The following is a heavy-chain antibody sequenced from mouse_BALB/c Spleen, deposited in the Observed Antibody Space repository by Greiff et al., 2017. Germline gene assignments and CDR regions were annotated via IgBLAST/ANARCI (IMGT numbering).Heavy chain of an antibody. Sequence: EVKLMESGGGLVKPGGSLKLSCAASGFTFSSYTMSWVRQTPEKRLEWVATISSGGSYTYYPDSVKGRFTISRDNAKNTLYLQMSSLKSEDTAMYYCTRDEEVDYWGQGTSVTVSS. CDR1: GFTFSSYT. CDR2: ISSGGSYT. CDR3: TRDEEVDY. V-gene: IGHV5-6-4*01. J-gene: IGHJ4*01.